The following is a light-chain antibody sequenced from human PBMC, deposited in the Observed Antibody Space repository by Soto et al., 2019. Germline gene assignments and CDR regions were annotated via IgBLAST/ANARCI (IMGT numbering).Light chain of an antibody. V-gene: IGKV3-20*01. CDR3: QQYAESPLT. CDR2: AAS. Sequence: EIVLTQSPGALSLSPGDRATLSCRASQTVGRNYLAWYQQKPGQAPRLLIYAASGRATGIPDRFSGSGSGTDFTLAISRLEHEDFAVYYCQQYAESPLTFGGGTKVEIK. J-gene: IGKJ4*01. CDR1: QTVGRNY.